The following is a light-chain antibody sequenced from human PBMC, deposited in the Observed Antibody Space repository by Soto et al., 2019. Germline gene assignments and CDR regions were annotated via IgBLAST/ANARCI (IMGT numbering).Light chain of an antibody. J-gene: IGLJ3*02. Sequence: QSALTQPPSASGSPGQSVTISCTGTISDVGGYNYVSWYQQYPGRAPKLMIYEVTKRPSGVTDRFSGSKSGNTASLTVSGLQAEDEADYYCSSSAASNNFYFVFGGGTKLTVL. CDR1: ISDVGGYNY. CDR3: SSSAASNNFYFV. V-gene: IGLV2-8*01. CDR2: EVT.